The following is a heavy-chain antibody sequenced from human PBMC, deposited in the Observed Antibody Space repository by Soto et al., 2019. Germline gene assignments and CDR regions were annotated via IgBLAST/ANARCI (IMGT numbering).Heavy chain of an antibody. CDR1: GGSFSGYY. V-gene: IGHV4-34*01. D-gene: IGHD3-10*01. Sequence: SETLSLTCAVYGGSFSGYYWSWIRQPPGKGLEWIGEINHSGSTNYNPSLKSRVTISVDTSKNQFSVRLSSVTAADTAVYYCARAKRITMVRGVRSWFDPWGQGTLVTVSX. J-gene: IGHJ5*02. CDR2: INHSGST. CDR3: ARAKRITMVRGVRSWFDP.